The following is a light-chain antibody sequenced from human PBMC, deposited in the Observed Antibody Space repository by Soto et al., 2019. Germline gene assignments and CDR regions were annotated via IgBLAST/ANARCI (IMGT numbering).Light chain of an antibody. CDR3: HQYNTSPPWT. Sequence: EFMMSQSPASLSVNPEGRVTLSCRASQSVDTYLAWYQQKSGQSPRLLIFGASTRAIGIPARFSGSGSGTEFTLTITYVRSEDFGVYYCHQYNTSPPWTSGQGAKA. CDR2: GAS. J-gene: IGKJ1*01. V-gene: IGKV3-15*01. CDR1: QSVDTY.